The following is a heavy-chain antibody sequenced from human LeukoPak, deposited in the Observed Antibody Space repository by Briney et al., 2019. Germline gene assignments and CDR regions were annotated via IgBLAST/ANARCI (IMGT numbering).Heavy chain of an antibody. CDR2: IYYSGRT. CDR3: ARELMGYYYYMDV. CDR1: GGSISSGDYY. Sequence: SQTLSLTCTVSGGSISSGDYYWSWIRQPPGKGLEWIGYIYYSGRTYYNPSLKSRVTISVDTSKNQFSLKLSSVTAADTAVYYCARELMGYYYYMDVWGKGTTVTVSS. D-gene: IGHD2-8*01. J-gene: IGHJ6*03. V-gene: IGHV4-30-4*08.